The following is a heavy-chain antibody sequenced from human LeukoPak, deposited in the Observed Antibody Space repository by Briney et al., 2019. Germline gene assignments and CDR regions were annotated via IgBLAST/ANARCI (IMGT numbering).Heavy chain of an antibody. V-gene: IGHV1-18*01. Sequence: ASVKVSXKASGYTFTSYGISWVRQAPGQGLEWMGWISAYNGNTNYAQKLQGRVTMTTDTSTSTAYVELRSLRSDDTAVYYCARAALKRYYYDSSGYYLDYWGQGTLVTVSS. CDR1: GYTFTSYG. D-gene: IGHD3-22*01. J-gene: IGHJ4*02. CDR3: ARAALKRYYYDSSGYYLDY. CDR2: ISAYNGNT.